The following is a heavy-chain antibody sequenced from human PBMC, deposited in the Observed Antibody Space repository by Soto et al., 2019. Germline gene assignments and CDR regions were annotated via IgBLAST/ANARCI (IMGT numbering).Heavy chain of an antibody. CDR3: ARALLSYGGNSNYGMDV. V-gene: IGHV3-13*01. CDR1: VFTFISYD. J-gene: IGHJ6*02. CDR2: IGTAGDT. Sequence: GWSLRLSCASSVFTFISYDMHWVRQATGKGLEWVSAIGTAGDTYYPGSVKGRFTISRENAKNSLYLQMNSLRAGDTAVYYCARALLSYGGNSNYGMDVWGQGTTVTVSS. D-gene: IGHD4-17*01.